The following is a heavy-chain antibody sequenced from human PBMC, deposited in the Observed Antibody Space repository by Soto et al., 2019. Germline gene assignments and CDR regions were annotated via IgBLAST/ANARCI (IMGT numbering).Heavy chain of an antibody. J-gene: IGHJ4*02. CDR3: ARDQEGFDY. CDR2: IYYSGST. V-gene: IGHV4-59*01. Sequence: ETLSLTCTVSGGSISSYYWSWIRQPPGKGLEWIGYIYYSGSTNYDPSLKSRVTISVDTSKNQFSLKLSSVTAADTAVYYCARDQEGFDYWGQGTLVTVSS. CDR1: GGSISSYY.